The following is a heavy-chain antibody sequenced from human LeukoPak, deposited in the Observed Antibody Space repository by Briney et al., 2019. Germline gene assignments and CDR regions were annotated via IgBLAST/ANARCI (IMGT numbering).Heavy chain of an antibody. V-gene: IGHV1-18*04. J-gene: IGHJ6*02. D-gene: IGHD3-10*01. CDR1: GYTFTGYY. Sequence: GASVKVSCKASGYTFTGYYMHWVRQAPGQGLEWMGWISAYNGNTNYAQKLQGRVTMTTDTSTSTAYMELRSLRSDDTAVYYCASQGWNYGSGSYPYYYYGMDVWGQGTTVTVSS. CDR3: ASQGWNYGSGSYPYYYYGMDV. CDR2: ISAYNGNT.